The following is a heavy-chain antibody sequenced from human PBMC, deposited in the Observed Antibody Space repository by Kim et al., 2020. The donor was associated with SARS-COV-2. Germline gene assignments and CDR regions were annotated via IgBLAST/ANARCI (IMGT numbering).Heavy chain of an antibody. Sequence: ASVKVSCKASGYTFTSYDINWVRQATGQGLEWMGWMNPNSGNTGYAQKFQGRVTMTRNTSISTAYMELSSLRSEDTVVYYCARGPRTFRLVTYYYYGMDVWGQGTTVTVSS. CDR3: ARGPRTFRLVTYYYYGMDV. J-gene: IGHJ6*02. CDR2: MNPNSGNT. V-gene: IGHV1-8*01. CDR1: GYTFTSYD. D-gene: IGHD3-9*01.